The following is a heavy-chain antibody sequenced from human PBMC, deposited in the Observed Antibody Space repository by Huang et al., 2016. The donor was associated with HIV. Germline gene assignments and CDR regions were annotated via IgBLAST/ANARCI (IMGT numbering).Heavy chain of an antibody. CDR1: GFTFSGYG. CDR2: ITFDGKKK. V-gene: IGHV3-30*18. CDR3: AKDNDLYYFDY. Sequence: QVHLVESGGGVVQPGRSLRLSCAASGFTFSGYGMHWVRQARGKGLGWVAVITFDGKKKYSADSVRGRCTVSRDNSQNTVSLQMNTLRAEDTAVYYCAKDNDLYYFDYWGQGTLVTVSS. D-gene: IGHD1-1*01. J-gene: IGHJ4*02.